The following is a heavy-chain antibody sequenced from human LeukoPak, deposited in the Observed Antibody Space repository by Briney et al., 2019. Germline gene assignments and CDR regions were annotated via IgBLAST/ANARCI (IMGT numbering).Heavy chain of an antibody. CDR2: ISTSSRYI. D-gene: IGHD2-2*01. CDR1: GFTLSNYD. CDR3: ARADCSSSTCYLRRSGFDL. V-gene: IGHV3-21*01. J-gene: IGHJ5*02. Sequence: GGSLRLSCAASGFTLSNYDMNWVRQAPGKGLEWVSSISTSSRYIYYKDSVRGRFTISRDDAKNSLYLEMNSLRAEDTAVYYCARADCSSSTCYLRRSGFDLWGQGTGDTVFS.